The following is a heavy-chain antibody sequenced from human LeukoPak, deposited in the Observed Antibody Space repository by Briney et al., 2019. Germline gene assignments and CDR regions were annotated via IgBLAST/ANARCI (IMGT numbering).Heavy chain of an antibody. CDR1: GFTFSSYS. V-gene: IGHV3-21*01. Sequence: GGSLRLSCAASGFTFSSYSMNWVRQAPGRGLEWVSSISSSSSYIYYADSVKGRFTISRDNAKNSLYLQMNSLRAEDTAVYYCARDRELELQDYWGQGTLVTVSS. CDR2: ISSSSSYI. CDR3: ARDRELELQDY. D-gene: IGHD1-26*01. J-gene: IGHJ4*02.